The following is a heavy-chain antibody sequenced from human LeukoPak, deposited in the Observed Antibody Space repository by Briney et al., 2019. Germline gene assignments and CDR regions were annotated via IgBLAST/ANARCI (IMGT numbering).Heavy chain of an antibody. V-gene: IGHV3-23*01. D-gene: IGHD3-10*01. CDR3: AKNFGLPSYPLDY. Sequence: GGSLRLSCAASGFTFSSYAMSWVRQAPGKGLEWVSAISGSGGSTYYADSVKGRSTISRDNSKNTLYLQMNSLRAEDTAVYYCAKNFGLPSYPLDYWGQGTLVTVSS. CDR2: ISGSGGST. CDR1: GFTFSSYA. J-gene: IGHJ4*02.